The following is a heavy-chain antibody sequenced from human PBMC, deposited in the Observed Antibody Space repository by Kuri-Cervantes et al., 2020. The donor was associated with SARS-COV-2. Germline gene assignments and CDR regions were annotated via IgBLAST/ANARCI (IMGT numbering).Heavy chain of an antibody. V-gene: IGHV6-1*01. CDR2: TFYRSKWYN. Sequence: LRLSCAISGDSVSSNSAAWNWIRQSPSRGLEWLGRTFYRSKWYNDYAVSVKSRITINPDTSKNQFSLQLNSVTPEDTAVYYCARDPYSSSWYRYYYGMDVWGQGTTVTVSS. D-gene: IGHD6-13*01. CDR3: ARDPYSSSWYRYYYGMDV. CDR1: GDSVSSNSAA. J-gene: IGHJ6*02.